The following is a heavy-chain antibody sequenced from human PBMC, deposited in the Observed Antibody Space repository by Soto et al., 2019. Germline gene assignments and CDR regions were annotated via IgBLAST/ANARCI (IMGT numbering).Heavy chain of an antibody. Sequence: ASVKVSCKASGYTFTSYGISWVRQAPGQGLEWMGWISAYNGNTNYAQKLQGRVTMTTDTSTSTAYMELRGLRSDDTAVYYCARDPGYSSSWYLRDYWGQGTLVTVSS. J-gene: IGHJ4*02. CDR1: GYTFTSYG. D-gene: IGHD6-13*01. V-gene: IGHV1-18*01. CDR3: ARDPGYSSSWYLRDY. CDR2: ISAYNGNT.